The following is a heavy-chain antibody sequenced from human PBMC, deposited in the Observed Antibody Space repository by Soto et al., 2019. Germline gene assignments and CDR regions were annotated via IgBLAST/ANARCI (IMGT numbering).Heavy chain of an antibody. Sequence: QVLLVQSGAEVKKPGASVRISCKASGYSLPTHTIHWVSQAPGQRLEWMGWINAANGHTKYSQNCQGRVTSSCDTSASTVYMKLTGLTSADTAIYSCARASGNYDWVPTDYWGQGTLVTVSS. CDR3: ARASGNYDWVPTDY. V-gene: IGHV1-3*01. D-gene: IGHD1-7*01. CDR2: INAANGHT. CDR1: GYSLPTHT. J-gene: IGHJ4*02.